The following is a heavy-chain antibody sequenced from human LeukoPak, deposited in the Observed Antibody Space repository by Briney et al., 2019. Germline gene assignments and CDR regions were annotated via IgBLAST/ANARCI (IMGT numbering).Heavy chain of an antibody. J-gene: IGHJ4*02. D-gene: IGHD1-26*01. CDR3: ARQRAYSGSYGFDY. CDR1: GGSFSGYY. Sequence: SETLSLTCAVYGGSFSGYYWSWIRQPPGKGLEWIGEINHSGSTNYNPSLKSRVTISVDTSKNQFSLKLSSVTAADTAVYYCARQRAYSGSYGFDYWGQGTLVTVPS. V-gene: IGHV4-34*01. CDR2: INHSGST.